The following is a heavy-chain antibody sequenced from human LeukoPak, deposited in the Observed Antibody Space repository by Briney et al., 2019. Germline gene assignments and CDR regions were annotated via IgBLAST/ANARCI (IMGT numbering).Heavy chain of an antibody. D-gene: IGHD5-18*01. CDR3: ANKRGYSYGYGAY. J-gene: IGHJ4*02. CDR1: GFTFSSYE. CDR2: ISSSGSTI. Sequence: PGGSLRLSCAASGFTFSSYEMNWVRQAPGKGLEWVSYISSSGSTIYYADSVKGRFTISRDNAKNSLYLQMNSLRADDTAVYYCANKRGYSYGYGAYWGQGTLVTVSS. V-gene: IGHV3-48*03.